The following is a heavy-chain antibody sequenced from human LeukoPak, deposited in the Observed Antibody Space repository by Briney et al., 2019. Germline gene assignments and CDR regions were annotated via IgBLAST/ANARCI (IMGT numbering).Heavy chain of an antibody. D-gene: IGHD1-14*01. CDR3: ARGYGGFPGFGP. CDR2: ISYDGSNK. Sequence: GRSLRLSCAASGFTFSSYAMHWVRQAPGKGLEWGAVISYDGSNKYYADSVKGRFTISRDNSKNTLYLQMNSLRAEDTAVYYCARGYGGFPGFGPWGQGTLVTVSS. V-gene: IGHV3-30*04. J-gene: IGHJ5*02. CDR1: GFTFSSYA.